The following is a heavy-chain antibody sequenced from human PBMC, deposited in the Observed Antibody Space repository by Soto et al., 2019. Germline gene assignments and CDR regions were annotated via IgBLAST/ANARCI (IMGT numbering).Heavy chain of an antibody. V-gene: IGHV5-51*01. CDR1: GYSFTSYW. CDR3: ARPITMVRGVIRAFDI. D-gene: IGHD3-10*01. Sequence: GESLKISCKGSGYSFTSYWIGWVRQMPGKGLEWMGIIYPGDSDTRYSPSFQGQVTISADKSISTAYLQWSSLKASDTAMNYCARPITMVRGVIRAFDIWGQGTMVTVSS. J-gene: IGHJ3*02. CDR2: IYPGDSDT.